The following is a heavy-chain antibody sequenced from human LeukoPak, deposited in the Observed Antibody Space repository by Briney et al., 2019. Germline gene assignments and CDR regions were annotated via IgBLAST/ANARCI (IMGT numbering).Heavy chain of an antibody. Sequence: PSETLSLTCTVSGGSISSYYWSWIRQPPGQGLERIGYIYYSGSTNYNPYLKSRVTISVDTSKNQFSLKLSSVTAADTAVYYCARYPGYSSGWDYYYGMDVWGQGTTVTVSS. CDR2: IYYSGST. D-gene: IGHD6-19*01. CDR1: GGSISSYY. J-gene: IGHJ6*02. V-gene: IGHV4-59*01. CDR3: ARYPGYSSGWDYYYGMDV.